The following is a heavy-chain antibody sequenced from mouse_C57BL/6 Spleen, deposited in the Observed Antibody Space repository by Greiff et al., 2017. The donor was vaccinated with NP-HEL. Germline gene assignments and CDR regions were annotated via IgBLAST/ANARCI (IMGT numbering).Heavy chain of an antibody. J-gene: IGHJ2*01. CDR3: ARSVGFDY. CDR1: GYTFTSYW. CDR2: IHPNSGST. V-gene: IGHV1-64*01. Sequence: QVQLKQPGAELVKPGASVKLSCKASGYTFTSYWMHWVKQRPGQGLEWIGIIHPNSGSTNYNEKFKSKATLTVDKSSSTAYMQLSSLTSEDSAVYYCARSVGFDYWGQGTTLTVSS.